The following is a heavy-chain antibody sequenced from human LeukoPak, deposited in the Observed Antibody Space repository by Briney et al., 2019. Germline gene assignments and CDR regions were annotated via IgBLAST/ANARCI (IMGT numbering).Heavy chain of an antibody. D-gene: IGHD2-21*01. V-gene: IGHV3-23*01. Sequence: GGSLRLSCAASGFTVSSNYMSWVRQAPGKGLEWVSAISGSGGSTYYADSVKGRFTISRDNSKNTLYLQMNSLRAEDTAVYYCAKHGGDLDYWGQGTLVTVSS. CDR1: GFTVSSNY. CDR3: AKHGGDLDY. CDR2: ISGSGGST. J-gene: IGHJ4*02.